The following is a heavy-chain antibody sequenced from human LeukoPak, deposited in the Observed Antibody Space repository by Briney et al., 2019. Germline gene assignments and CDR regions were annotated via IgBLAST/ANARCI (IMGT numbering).Heavy chain of an antibody. Sequence: ASVKVSCKASGYTFTGYYMHWMRQPPGQGLEWMGWINPNSGGTNYAQKFHGRVTMTRDTSISTAYMELSRLRSDDTAVYYCARDIYGSGSYYNYNWGQGTLVTVSS. D-gene: IGHD3-10*01. CDR2: INPNSGGT. J-gene: IGHJ4*02. CDR1: GYTFTGYY. CDR3: ARDIYGSGSYYNYN. V-gene: IGHV1-2*02.